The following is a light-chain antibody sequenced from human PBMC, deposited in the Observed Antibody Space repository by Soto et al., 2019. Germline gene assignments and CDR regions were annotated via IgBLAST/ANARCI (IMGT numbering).Light chain of an antibody. J-gene: IGLJ3*02. CDR3: SSYATSSIWV. V-gene: IGLV2-14*01. Sequence: QSALTQAASESGSPGQSITISCTGTSSDVGGYTYVSWYQQHPGKAPKLMIYEVSNRPSGISNRFSGSKSGNTASLTISGLQAEDEADYFCSSYATSSIWVFGGGTKLTVL. CDR1: SSDVGGYTY. CDR2: EVS.